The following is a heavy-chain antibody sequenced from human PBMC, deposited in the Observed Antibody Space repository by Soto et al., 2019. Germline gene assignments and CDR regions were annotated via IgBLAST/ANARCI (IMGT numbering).Heavy chain of an antibody. CDR2: ISSNGVGT. CDR3: ARHARPAFYYMDV. J-gene: IGHJ6*03. V-gene: IGHV3-64*01. D-gene: IGHD6-6*01. Sequence: EVQLAESGGGLAQPGGSLRLSCAASGFTLSGYAMDWVRQAPGKGLEYVSGISSNGVGTYYANSVQGRFTISRDNSKNTVYLQMGSLRPEAMAVYYCARHARPAFYYMDVWGKGTTVTVSS. CDR1: GFTLSGYA.